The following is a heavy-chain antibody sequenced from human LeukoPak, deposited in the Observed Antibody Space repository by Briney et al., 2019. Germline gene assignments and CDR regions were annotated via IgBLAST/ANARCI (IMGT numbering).Heavy chain of an antibody. CDR2: IYYSGST. CDR3: ARGNWNYGIDAFDI. Sequence: PSETLSLTCTVSGGSISSYYWSWIRQPPGKGLEWIGYIYYSGSTNYNPPLKSRVTISVDTSKNQFSLKLSSVTAADTAVYYCARGNWNYGIDAFDIWGQGTMVTVSS. V-gene: IGHV4-59*01. D-gene: IGHD1-7*01. J-gene: IGHJ3*02. CDR1: GGSISSYY.